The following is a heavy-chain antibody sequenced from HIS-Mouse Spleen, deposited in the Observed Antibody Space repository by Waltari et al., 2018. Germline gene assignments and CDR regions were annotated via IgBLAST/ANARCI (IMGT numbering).Heavy chain of an antibody. CDR2: MNPNSGNT. J-gene: IGHJ4*02. D-gene: IGHD4-4*01. V-gene: IGHV1-8*01. CDR3: ARGHDYSNYFDY. CDR1: GYTFTSYD. Sequence: QVQLVQSGAEVKKPGASVKVSCKASGYTFTSYDINWVRQAPGKGLEWMGWMNPNSGNTGYAQKFQGRVTMTRNTSISTAYMELSSLRSEDTAVYYCARGHDYSNYFDYWGQGTLVTVSS.